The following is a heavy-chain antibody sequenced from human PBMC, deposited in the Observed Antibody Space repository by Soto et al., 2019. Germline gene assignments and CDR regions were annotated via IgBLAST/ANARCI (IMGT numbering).Heavy chain of an antibody. CDR2: INPSGGST. J-gene: IGHJ6*02. V-gene: IGHV1-46*01. Sequence: ASVKVSCKASGYTFTSYYMHWVRQAPGQGLEWMGIINPSGGSTSYAQKFQGRVTMTRDTSTSTVYMELSSLRSEDTAVYYCARDVDITGTTGYYYYYYGMDVCGQRTTVTVSS. CDR3: ARDVDITGTTGYYYYYYGMDV. CDR1: GYTFTSYY. D-gene: IGHD1-7*01.